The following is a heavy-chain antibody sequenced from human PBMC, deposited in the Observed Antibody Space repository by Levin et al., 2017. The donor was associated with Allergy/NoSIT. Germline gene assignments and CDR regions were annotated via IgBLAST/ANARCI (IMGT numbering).Heavy chain of an antibody. Sequence: GESLKISCAASGFTFSSYGMHWVRQAPGKGLEWVAVISYDGSNKYYADSVKGRFTISRDNSKNTLYLQMNSLRAEDTAVYYCAKSHSTAMVDYWGQGTLVTVSS. CDR1: GFTFSSYG. J-gene: IGHJ4*02. D-gene: IGHD5-18*01. CDR2: ISYDGSNK. V-gene: IGHV3-30*18. CDR3: AKSHSTAMVDY.